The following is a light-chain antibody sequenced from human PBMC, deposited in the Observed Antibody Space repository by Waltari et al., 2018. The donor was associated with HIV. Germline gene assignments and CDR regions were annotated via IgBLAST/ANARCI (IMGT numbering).Light chain of an antibody. Sequence: SYELTQPSSVSVSPGQTARITCSGDVLAKKYARWFQQKPGQAPVLVIYKDSERPSGIPERFSGSSSGTTVTLTISGAQVEDEADYYCYSAADNKGTLYVFGTGTKVTVL. CDR1: VLAKKY. V-gene: IGLV3-27*01. CDR3: YSAADNKGTLYV. J-gene: IGLJ1*01. CDR2: KDS.